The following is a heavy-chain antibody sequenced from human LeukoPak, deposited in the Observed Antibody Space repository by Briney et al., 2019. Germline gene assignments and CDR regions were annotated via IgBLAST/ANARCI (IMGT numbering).Heavy chain of an antibody. J-gene: IGHJ3*02. Sequence: GGSLRLSCAAPRFSFSAYPMGWVRRAPGKGLEWVSGISASGDVTFHADPVKGRFTISRDNSKNTLYLQMNSLRAEDTAEYYCAKSLLTTASGRGRAFDIWGQGTMVTVSS. CDR3: AKSLLTTASGRGRAFDI. CDR2: ISASGDVT. CDR1: RFSFSAYP. V-gene: IGHV3-23*01. D-gene: IGHD1-26*01.